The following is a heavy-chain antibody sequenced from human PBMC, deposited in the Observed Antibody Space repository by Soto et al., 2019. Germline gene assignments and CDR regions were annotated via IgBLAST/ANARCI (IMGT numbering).Heavy chain of an antibody. CDR2: IYWDDDK. J-gene: IGHJ4*02. CDR3: AHIVLRTVFGLVTTTAIYFDF. CDR1: GFSLTTSGVG. V-gene: IGHV2-5*02. Sequence: QITLNESGPTQVKPRQTLTLTCTFSGFSLTTSGVGVGWIRQSPGKAPEWLALIYWDDDKRYSPSLKSRLTITKDTSKNQVVLTMADVDPADTATYYGAHIVLRTVFGLVTTTAIYFDFWGQGTPVAFSS. D-gene: IGHD3-3*01.